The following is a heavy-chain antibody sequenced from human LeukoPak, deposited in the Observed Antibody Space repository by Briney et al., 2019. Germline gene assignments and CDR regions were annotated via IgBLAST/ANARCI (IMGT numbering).Heavy chain of an antibody. D-gene: IGHD3-16*01. J-gene: IGHJ4*02. Sequence: SVKVSCKASGYTFTSYGISWVRQAPGQGLEWMGRIIPILGIANYAQKFQGRVTITADKSTSTAYMELSSLRSEDTAVYYCATGERALDGYYFDYWGQGTLVTVSS. CDR2: IIPILGIA. CDR3: ATGERALDGYYFDY. V-gene: IGHV1-69*04. CDR1: GYTFTSYG.